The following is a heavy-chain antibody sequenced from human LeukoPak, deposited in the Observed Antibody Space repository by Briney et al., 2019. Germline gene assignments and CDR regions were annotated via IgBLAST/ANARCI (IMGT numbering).Heavy chain of an antibody. CDR1: GFTFSSYG. V-gene: IGHV3-30*03. CDR2: ISYDGSNK. D-gene: IGHD5-24*01. J-gene: IGHJ6*03. CDR3: ARGWAHMDV. Sequence: PGGSLRLSCAASGFTFSSYGMHWVRQAPGKGLEWVAVISYDGSNKYYADSVKGRFTISRDNAKNSLYLQMNSLRAEDTAVYYCARGWAHMDVWGKGTTVTVSS.